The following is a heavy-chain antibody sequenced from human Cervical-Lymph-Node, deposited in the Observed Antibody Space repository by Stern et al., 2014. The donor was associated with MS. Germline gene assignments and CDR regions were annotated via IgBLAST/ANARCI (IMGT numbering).Heavy chain of an antibody. Sequence: EVQLVESGGGLVKPGGSLRLSCAASGFPFSSYSMHWVRQAPGKGLEWLSSISSSSSYIYYADSVKGRFTISRDNAKNSLYLQMNSLRAEDTAVYYCARVGPMTPVTPDDYWGQGTLVTVSS. CDR3: ARVGPMTPVTPDDY. CDR2: ISSSSSYI. CDR1: GFPFSSYS. J-gene: IGHJ4*02. V-gene: IGHV3-21*01. D-gene: IGHD4-17*01.